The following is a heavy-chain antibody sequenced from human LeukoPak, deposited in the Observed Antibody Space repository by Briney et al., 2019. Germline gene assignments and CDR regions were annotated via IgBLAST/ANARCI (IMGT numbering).Heavy chain of an antibody. D-gene: IGHD1-26*01. J-gene: IGHJ4*02. CDR2: IYYSGST. V-gene: IGHV4-39*01. CDR3: AKSGGYGLIDY. CDR1: GGSISSSSYY. Sequence: SETLSLTCTVSGGSISSSSYYWGWVRQPPRKGLEWIGNIYYSGSTYYNASLQSRVTISIDTSKNQFSLWLSSVTAADTAMYFCAKSGGYGLIDYWGQGTLVTVSS.